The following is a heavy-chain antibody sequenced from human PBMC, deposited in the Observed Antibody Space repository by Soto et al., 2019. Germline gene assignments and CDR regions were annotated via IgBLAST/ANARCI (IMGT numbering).Heavy chain of an antibody. J-gene: IGHJ4*02. V-gene: IGHV3-23*01. D-gene: IGHD3-16*01. CDR2: IGGSGGPT. CDR1: GFSFSNFA. CDR3: AKGGWGIVTDY. Sequence: EVQLLESGGGLVQPGGSLRVSCAASGFSFSNFAMTWVRQAPGKGLEWVSDIGGSGGPTYYADSVKGRFTISRDNPKNTLYLQMNSLRVEDTAVYYCAKGGWGIVTDYWGQGVLVTVS.